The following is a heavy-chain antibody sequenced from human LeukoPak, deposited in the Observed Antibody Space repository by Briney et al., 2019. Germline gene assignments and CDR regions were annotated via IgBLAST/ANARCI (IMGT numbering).Heavy chain of an antibody. CDR2: IYPDDSDT. CDR3: ARHGHCTNGVCYSNYYYYMDV. CDR1: GSSFTSYW. D-gene: IGHD2-8*01. V-gene: IGHV5-51*01. Sequence: NRGASLQISCQGSGSSFTSYWIGWVRQLPGKGLEWMGIIYPDDSDTRYSPSFEGQVIGSGDKSISTAYLQWSSLKASDTATYYCARHGHCTNGVCYSNYYYYMDVWGKGTTVTVS. J-gene: IGHJ6*03.